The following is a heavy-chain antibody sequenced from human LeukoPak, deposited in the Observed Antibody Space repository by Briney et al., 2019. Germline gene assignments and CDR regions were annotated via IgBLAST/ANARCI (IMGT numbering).Heavy chain of an antibody. V-gene: IGHV4-4*09. CDR3: ARHGASSSSFIRY. CDR1: GGSISSYY. J-gene: IGHJ4*02. D-gene: IGHD6-6*01. CDR2: IYTSGST. Sequence: PSETLSLTCTVSGGSISSYYWSWLRQPPGKGLEWIGYIYTSGSTNYNPSLKSRVTISVDTSKNQFSLKLSSVTAADTAVYYCARHGASSSSFIRYWGQGTLVTVSS.